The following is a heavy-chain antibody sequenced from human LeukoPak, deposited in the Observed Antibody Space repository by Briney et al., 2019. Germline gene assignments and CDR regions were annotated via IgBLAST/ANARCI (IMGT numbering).Heavy chain of an antibody. J-gene: IGHJ3*02. CDR3: ARVGYCSGGSCYSLGAFDI. CDR1: GGSISSYY. D-gene: IGHD2-15*01. V-gene: IGHV4-59*01. Sequence: SSETLSLTCTVSGGSISSYYWSWIRQPPGKGLEWIGYIYYSGSTNYNPSLKSRVTISVDTSKNQFSLKLSSVTAADTAVYYCARVGYCSGGSCYSLGAFDIWGQGTMVTVSS. CDR2: IYYSGST.